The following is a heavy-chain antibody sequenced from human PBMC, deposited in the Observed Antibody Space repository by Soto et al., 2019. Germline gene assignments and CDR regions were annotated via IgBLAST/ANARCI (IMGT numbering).Heavy chain of an antibody. CDR2: FYYSGSS. D-gene: IGHD2-2*01. Sequence: PSETLSLTCTVSSGSISSGSHYWGWIRQLPGKGLEWIGSFYYSGSSYYNPSLKSRVTISVDTSKNQFSLKLSSVTAADTAVYYCARTRVLGSCSSASCHVTDFDYWGQGTLVTVSS. V-gene: IGHV4-39*01. CDR3: ARTRVLGSCSSASCHVTDFDY. J-gene: IGHJ4*02. CDR1: SGSISSGSHY.